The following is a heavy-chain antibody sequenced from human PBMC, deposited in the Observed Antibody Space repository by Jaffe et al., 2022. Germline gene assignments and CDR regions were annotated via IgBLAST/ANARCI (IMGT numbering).Heavy chain of an antibody. Sequence: QVQLQESGPGLVKPSETLSLTCTVSGGSISSYYWSWIRQPPGKGLEWIGYIYYSGSTNYNPSLKSRVTISVDTSKNQFSLKLSSVTAADTAVYYCARGYSSSWYARGVYYFDYWGQGTLVTVSS. CDR1: GGSISSYY. V-gene: IGHV4-59*01. CDR2: IYYSGST. D-gene: IGHD6-13*01. CDR3: ARGYSSSWYARGVYYFDY. J-gene: IGHJ4*02.